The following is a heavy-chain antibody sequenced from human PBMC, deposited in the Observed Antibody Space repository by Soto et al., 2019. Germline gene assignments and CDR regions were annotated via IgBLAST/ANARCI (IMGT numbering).Heavy chain of an antibody. J-gene: IGHJ4*02. CDR3: ARVEVGATYFDY. V-gene: IGHV1-69*01. Sequence: QVQLVQSGAEVKKPGSSVKVSCKASGGSFSSYGISWVRQAPGQGLEWVGGIIPIFNTGNHAQKFQGRVTITADESTSTAYMELSSLRSEDTAVYYGARVEVGATYFDYWGQGTLVTVSS. CDR2: IIPIFNTG. CDR1: GGSFSSYG. D-gene: IGHD1-26*01.